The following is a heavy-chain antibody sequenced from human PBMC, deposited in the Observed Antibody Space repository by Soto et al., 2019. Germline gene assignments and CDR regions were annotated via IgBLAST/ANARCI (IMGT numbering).Heavy chain of an antibody. CDR3: ARHRKAISSAATTWVDP. J-gene: IGHJ5*02. CDR2: IYPGDSDT. CDR1: GYSFTSYW. D-gene: IGHD3-22*01. V-gene: IGHV5-51*01. Sequence: GQSLKISCKGSGYSFTSYWIGWVRQMPGKGLEWMGIIYPGDSDTRYRPSFQGQVTISADKSISTAYLQWSSLKASDTAMYYCARHRKAISSAATTWVDPWGQGTLVTVSA.